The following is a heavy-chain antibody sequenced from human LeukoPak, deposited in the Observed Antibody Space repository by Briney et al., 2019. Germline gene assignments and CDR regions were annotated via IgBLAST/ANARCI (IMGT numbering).Heavy chain of an antibody. D-gene: IGHD6-19*01. CDR2: IYYRGST. V-gene: IGHV4-39*01. Sequence: SETLSLTCTVSGGSISSSSYYWGWIRQPPGKGLQWIGTIYYRGSTYYNPSLKSRVTISVDTSKNQFSLKLSSVTAADTAVYYCARGERYSSGWYGEYYFDYWDQGTLITVSS. CDR1: GGSISSSSYY. J-gene: IGHJ4*02. CDR3: ARGERYSSGWYGEYYFDY.